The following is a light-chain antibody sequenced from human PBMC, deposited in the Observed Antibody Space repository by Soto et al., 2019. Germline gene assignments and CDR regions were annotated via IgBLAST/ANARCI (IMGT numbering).Light chain of an antibody. CDR2: GAS. J-gene: IGKJ5*01. V-gene: IGKV3-15*01. CDR1: QSVNSD. Sequence: EIVMTQSPATLSASPGEGATLSCRASQSVNSDLAWYQQNPGEAPRLLIHGASTMARGIPARLSGSVSGNDFTLTIGSLEPEHFAVYYCQQYGSSITFGQGTRL. CDR3: QQYGSSIT.